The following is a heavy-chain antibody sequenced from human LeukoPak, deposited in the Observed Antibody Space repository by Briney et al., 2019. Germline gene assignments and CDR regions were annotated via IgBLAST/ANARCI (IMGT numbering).Heavy chain of an antibody. CDR3: AKGFYYDSSGYYEVDYYFDF. V-gene: IGHV3-30*18. D-gene: IGHD3-22*01. Sequence: PGGSLRLSCAASGFTFSNYGMHWVRQTPGKGLEWVAVMSYDGSNKYYADSVKGRFTISRDNSKNTLYLQMHSLRAEGTAVYYCAKGFYYDSSGYYEVDYYFDFWGQGTLVTVSS. CDR2: MSYDGSNK. CDR1: GFTFSNYG. J-gene: IGHJ4*02.